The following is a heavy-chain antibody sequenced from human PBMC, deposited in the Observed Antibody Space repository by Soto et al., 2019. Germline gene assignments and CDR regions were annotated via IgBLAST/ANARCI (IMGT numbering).Heavy chain of an antibody. CDR1: GDSFTNYF. J-gene: IGHJ4*02. D-gene: IGHD1-26*01. CDR3: ATREPNSRTYFGVFDY. V-gene: IGHV4-59*08. CDR2: IYHTGNT. Sequence: SETLSLTCDVSGVSGDSFTNYFWSWLRQTPGKGLEWIGYIYHTGNTKNNPSLESRVVISIDTSKNQFSLKLTSVTAADAAVYYCATREPNSRTYFGVFDYWGQGTQVTVSS.